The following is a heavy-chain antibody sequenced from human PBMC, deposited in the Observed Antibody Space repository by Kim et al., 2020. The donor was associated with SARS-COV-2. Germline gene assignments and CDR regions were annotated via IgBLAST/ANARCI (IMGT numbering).Heavy chain of an antibody. CDR2: ISAYNGNT. V-gene: IGHV1-18*01. D-gene: IGHD3-10*01. J-gene: IGHJ3*02. CDR1: GYTFTSYG. Sequence: ASVKVSCKASGYTFTSYGISWVRQAPGQGLEWMGWISAYNGNTNYAQKLQGRVTMTTDTSTSTAYMELRSLRSDDTAVYYCARAVLRIIPPYYPDAFDIWGQGTMVTVSS. CDR3: ARAVLRIIPPYYPDAFDI.